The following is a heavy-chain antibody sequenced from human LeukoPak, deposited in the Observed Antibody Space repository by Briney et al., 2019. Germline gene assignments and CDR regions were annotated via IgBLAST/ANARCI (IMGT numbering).Heavy chain of an antibody. Sequence: PSETLSLTCTVSGDSFSYFYWSWIRQPPGKGLEWIGYIYNSGSTNYNPSLKSRVTISLDTSKNQFSLKLSSVTAADTAVYYCARSILPPVDESFFDYWGQGTLVTVSS. D-gene: IGHD3-3*01. V-gene: IGHV4-59*01. CDR1: GDSFSYFY. CDR2: IYNSGST. CDR3: ARSILPPVDESFFDY. J-gene: IGHJ4*02.